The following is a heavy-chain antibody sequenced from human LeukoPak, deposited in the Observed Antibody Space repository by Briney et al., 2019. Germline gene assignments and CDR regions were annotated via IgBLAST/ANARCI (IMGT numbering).Heavy chain of an antibody. D-gene: IGHD2-15*01. Sequence: SETLSLTCTVSGDSFNTFYWSWIRQPPGKGLEWIGYIYYSGTTNYNPSLKSRVTISVDTSNNQFSQKLRSVTAADTAVYYCAREGSCSGGSCATDYWGQGTLVTVSS. CDR2: IYYSGTT. J-gene: IGHJ4*02. CDR3: AREGSCSGGSCATDY. V-gene: IGHV4-59*01. CDR1: GDSFNTFY.